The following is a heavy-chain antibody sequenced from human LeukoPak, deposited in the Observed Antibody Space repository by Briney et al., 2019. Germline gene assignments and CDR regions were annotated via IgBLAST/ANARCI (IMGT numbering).Heavy chain of an antibody. CDR1: GGSTSSGDYY. D-gene: IGHD1-26*01. J-gene: IGHJ1*01. CDR3: IVGATYFQH. Sequence: SETLSLTCTVSGGSTSSGDYYWSWIRQPPGKGLEWIGYIYYSGSTYYNPSLQSRVTISVDTSKNQFSLKLSSVTAADTAVYYCIVGATYFQHWGQGTLVTVSS. CDR2: IYYSGST. V-gene: IGHV4-30-4*01.